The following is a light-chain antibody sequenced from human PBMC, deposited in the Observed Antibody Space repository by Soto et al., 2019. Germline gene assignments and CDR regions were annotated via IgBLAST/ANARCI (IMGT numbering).Light chain of an antibody. CDR2: GAS. J-gene: IGKJ1*01. CDR3: PQYGSSPWT. CDR1: QSVSSNY. V-gene: IGKV3-20*01. Sequence: EIVLTQSPGTLSLSPGERATLSCRASQSVSSNYLAWYQQKPGQAPRPLIYGASSRATGIPDRFSGSGAGTYFPLTISRLESEDFAVYYCPQYGSSPWTFGQGTTVEIK.